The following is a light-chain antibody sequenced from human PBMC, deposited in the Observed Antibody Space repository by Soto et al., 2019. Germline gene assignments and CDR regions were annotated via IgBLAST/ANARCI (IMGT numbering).Light chain of an antibody. CDR2: DAS. CDR1: QSVSSY. J-gene: IGKJ1*01. Sequence: ELVLTQSPAILSMSPGERATLSCRASQSVSSYFAWYQQKPGQAPRLLIYDASNRATGVPARFSGSGSGTDFTLTITCLEPEDFAVEYCQQRSCWPVTFRQGTKVDIK. CDR3: QQRSCWPVT. V-gene: IGKV3-11*01.